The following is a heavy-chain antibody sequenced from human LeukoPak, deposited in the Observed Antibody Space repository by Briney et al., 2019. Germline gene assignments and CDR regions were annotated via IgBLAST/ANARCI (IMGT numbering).Heavy chain of an antibody. CDR3: ARVDPDSSSTLEAFDY. J-gene: IGHJ4*02. CDR1: GFTFSSYA. V-gene: IGHV3-73*01. D-gene: IGHD6-6*01. CDR2: IRSKANSYAT. Sequence: GGSLRLSCSASGFTFSSYAMHWVRQASGKGLEWVGRIRSKANSYATAYAASVKGRFTISRDDSKNTAYLQMNSLKTEDTAVYYCARVDPDSSSTLEAFDYWGQGTLVTVSS.